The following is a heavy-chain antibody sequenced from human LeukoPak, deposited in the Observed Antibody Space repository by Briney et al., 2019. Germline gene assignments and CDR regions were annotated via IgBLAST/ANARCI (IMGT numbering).Heavy chain of an antibody. J-gene: IGHJ4*02. V-gene: IGHV3-7*01. CDR3: ARVFGAYDSIDC. Sequence: GRSLRLSCAASGFTFSSYSMNWVRQAPGKGLEWVANIKQDGSERHYADSVKGRFTISRDNAQNSLYLQMNSLRAEETAVYYCARVFGAYDSIDCWGQGTLVTVS. D-gene: IGHD5-12*01. CDR1: GFTFSSYS. CDR2: IKQDGSER.